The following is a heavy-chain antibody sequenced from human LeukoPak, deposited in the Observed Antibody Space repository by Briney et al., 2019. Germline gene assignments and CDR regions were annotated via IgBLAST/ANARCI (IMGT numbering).Heavy chain of an antibody. CDR1: GFTFSSYA. Sequence: GGSLRLSCAASGFTFSSYAMSWVRQAPGKGLEWVSAISGSGGGTYYADSVKGRFTISRDNSKNTLYLQMNSLRAEDTAVYYCAKERYYYGSGSYYNWFDPWGQGTLVTVPS. V-gene: IGHV3-23*01. CDR2: ISGSGGGT. J-gene: IGHJ5*02. D-gene: IGHD3-10*01. CDR3: AKERYYYGSGSYYNWFDP.